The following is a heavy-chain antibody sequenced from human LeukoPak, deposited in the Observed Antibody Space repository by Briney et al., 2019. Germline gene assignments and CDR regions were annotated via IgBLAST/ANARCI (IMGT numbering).Heavy chain of an antibody. V-gene: IGHV4-61*01. Sequence: SETLSLTCTVSGGSISSGFYYWSWIRQPPRKGLEWIGYIYHSGSTNYNPSLKSRITISVDPSKTQFSLKLRSVTAADTAVYYCARTDALYCSSTSCYDYWGQGTLVTVSS. CDR3: ARTDALYCSSTSCYDY. CDR2: IYHSGST. J-gene: IGHJ4*02. CDR1: GGSISSGFYY. D-gene: IGHD2-2*01.